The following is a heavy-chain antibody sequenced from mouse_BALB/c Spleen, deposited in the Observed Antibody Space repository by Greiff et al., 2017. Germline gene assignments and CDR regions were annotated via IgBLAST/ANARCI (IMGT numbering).Heavy chain of an antibody. V-gene: IGHV5-4*02. CDR1: GFTFSDYY. Sequence: VQLKESGGGLVKPGGSLKLSCAASGFTFSDYYMYWVRQTPEKRLEWVATISDGGSYTYYPDSVKGRFTISRDNAKNNLYLQMSSLKSEDTAMYYCARGDDYYAMDYWGQGTSVTVSS. CDR2: ISDGGSYT. CDR3: ARGDDYYAMDY. J-gene: IGHJ4*01.